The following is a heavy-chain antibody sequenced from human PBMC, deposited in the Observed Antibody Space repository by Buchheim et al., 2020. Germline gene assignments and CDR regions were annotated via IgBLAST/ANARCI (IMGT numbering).Heavy chain of an antibody. CDR3: ARGAGDYDILTGYYRPGAIDY. D-gene: IGHD3-9*01. CDR2: INPSGGST. J-gene: IGHJ4*02. Sequence: QVQLVQSGAEVKKPGASVKVSCEASGYTFTSYYMHWVRQAPGQGLEWMGIINPSGGSTSYAQEFQGRVTMTRATSTSTVYMELSSLRSEDTAVYYCARGAGDYDILTGYYRPGAIDYWGQGTL. CDR1: GYTFTSYY. V-gene: IGHV1-46*01.